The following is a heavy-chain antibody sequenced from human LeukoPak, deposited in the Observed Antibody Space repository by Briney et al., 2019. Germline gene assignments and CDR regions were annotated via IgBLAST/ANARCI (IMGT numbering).Heavy chain of an antibody. CDR3: ARGRDRYNAFARYYLMNV. D-gene: IGHD5-24*01. CDR2: TYSGGST. CDR1: GFTFSSNR. J-gene: IGHJ6*02. Sequence: GGSLRLSCAASGFTFSSNRMSWVRQAPGKGLEWVSVTYSGGSTYYADSVKGRFTISRDNSKNTRYLQMNSLRAEDTAVYYCARGRDRYNAFARYYLMNVWGQGTTVTVSS. V-gene: IGHV3-53*01.